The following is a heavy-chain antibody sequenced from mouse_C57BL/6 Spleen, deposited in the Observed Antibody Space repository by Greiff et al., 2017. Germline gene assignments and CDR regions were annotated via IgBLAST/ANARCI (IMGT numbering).Heavy chain of an antibody. CDR2: IRSKSNNYAT. CDR1: GFSFNTYA. D-gene: IGHD2-5*01. Sequence: EVHLVESGGGLVQPKGSLKLSCAASGFSFNTYAMNWVRQAPGKGLEWVARIRSKSNNYATYYADSVKDRFTISRDDSESMLYLQMNNLKTEDTAMYYCVRSNDYYAMDYWGQGTSVTVSS. V-gene: IGHV10-1*01. J-gene: IGHJ4*01. CDR3: VRSNDYYAMDY.